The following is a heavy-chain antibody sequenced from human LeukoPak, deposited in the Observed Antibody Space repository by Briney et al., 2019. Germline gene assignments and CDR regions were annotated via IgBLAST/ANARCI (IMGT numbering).Heavy chain of an antibody. V-gene: IGHV3-53*01. CDR1: GFTVSSNY. D-gene: IGHD6-19*01. Sequence: GGSLRLSCAASGFTVSSNYMSWVRQAPGKGLEWVSVIYSGGSTDYADSVKGRFTISRDNSKNTLWLQMNSLRAEDTAVYYCARERESSGWYPYYFDYWGQGTPVTVSS. J-gene: IGHJ4*02. CDR2: IYSGGST. CDR3: ARERESSGWYPYYFDY.